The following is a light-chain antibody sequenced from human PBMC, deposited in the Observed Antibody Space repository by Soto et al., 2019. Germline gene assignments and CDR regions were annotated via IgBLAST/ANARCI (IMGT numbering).Light chain of an antibody. J-gene: IGKJ5*01. CDR3: QHYNNWPIT. CDR2: GAY. Sequence: EKVMTQSPATLSVSPAERATLSCRASQSVGSNLAWYQQKPGQSPRLLIYGAYTRATGIPARFSGSGSGTEFTLTISSLQSEDFAVYYCQHYNNWPITFGQGTRLEIK. CDR1: QSVGSN. V-gene: IGKV3-15*01.